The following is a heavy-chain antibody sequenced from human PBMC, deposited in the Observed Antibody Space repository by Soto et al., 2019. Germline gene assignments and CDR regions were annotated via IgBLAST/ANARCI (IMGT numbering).Heavy chain of an antibody. J-gene: IGHJ4*02. Sequence: VHLVESGGGLVQPGRSLRLSCAASGFIFDDYAMHWVRQAPGKGLEWVSSISWNSGTIVYADSVKGRFTISRDNAKNSLYLQMNSLRTVDTAFYYCTKGRSTSCFAPVDYWGQGTLVTVSS. CDR1: GFIFDDYA. CDR2: ISWNSGTI. D-gene: IGHD2-2*01. V-gene: IGHV3-9*01. CDR3: TKGRSTSCFAPVDY.